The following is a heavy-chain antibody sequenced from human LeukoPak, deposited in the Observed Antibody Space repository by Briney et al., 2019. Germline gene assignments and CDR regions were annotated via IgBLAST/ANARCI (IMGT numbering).Heavy chain of an antibody. V-gene: IGHV3-49*03. CDR3: TRNFRYRTSWSYQYYYYMGV. J-gene: IGHJ6*03. Sequence: PGGSLRLSCTASGFTFGDYAMSWFRQAPGKGLEWVGFIRSKAYGGTTEYAASVKGRFSISRDDSRSIAYLQMNYLKTEDTAVYFCTRNFRYRTSWSYQYYYYMGVWGKGTTVTISS. D-gene: IGHD6-13*01. CDR1: GFTFGDYA. CDR2: IRSKAYGGTT.